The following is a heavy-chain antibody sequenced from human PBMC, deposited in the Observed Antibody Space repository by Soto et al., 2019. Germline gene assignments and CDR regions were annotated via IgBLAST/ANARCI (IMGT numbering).Heavy chain of an antibody. CDR1: GFTFDDYA. D-gene: IGHD2-2*01. Sequence: GGSLRLSCAASGFTFDDYAMHWVRQAPGKGLEWVSGISWNSGSIGYADSVKGRFTISRDNAKNSLYLQMNSLRAEDTALYYCAKDQTHQLLFGPWLDPWGQGTMVTVSS. CDR3: AKDQTHQLLFGPWLDP. J-gene: IGHJ5*02. V-gene: IGHV3-9*01. CDR2: ISWNSGSI.